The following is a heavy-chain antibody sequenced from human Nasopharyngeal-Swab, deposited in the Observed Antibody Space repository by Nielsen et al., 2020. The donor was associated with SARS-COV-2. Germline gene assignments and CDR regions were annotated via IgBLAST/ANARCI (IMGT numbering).Heavy chain of an antibody. CDR3: ARDNGYCSGDACYLGEWLDP. CDR1: GFTFSSYG. V-gene: IGHV3-30*03. J-gene: IGHJ5*02. D-gene: IGHD2-15*01. Sequence: GGSLRLSCAGSGFTFSSYGMNWVRQAPGKGLEWVAVMSNDGNYKFYADSVKGRFTISRDNSKNTLYLQMNSLRAEDTAVYYCARDNGYCSGDACYLGEWLDPWGQGTLVTVSS. CDR2: MSNDGNYK.